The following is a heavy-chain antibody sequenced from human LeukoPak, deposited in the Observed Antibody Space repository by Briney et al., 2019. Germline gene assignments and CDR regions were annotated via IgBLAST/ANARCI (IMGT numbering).Heavy chain of an antibody. CDR3: ARDLDYHGNSQSVDM. D-gene: IGHD4-23*01. Sequence: GGSLRLSCAASGYTFSDYCMTWIRLAPGKGLEWVSYISRTGDTVYYADSVKGRFTISRDNAKNSLYLQMSSLRAEDTAVYYCARDLDYHGNSQSVDMWGQGTVVTVSS. CDR1: GYTFSDYC. CDR2: ISRTGDTV. J-gene: IGHJ3*02. V-gene: IGHV3-11*04.